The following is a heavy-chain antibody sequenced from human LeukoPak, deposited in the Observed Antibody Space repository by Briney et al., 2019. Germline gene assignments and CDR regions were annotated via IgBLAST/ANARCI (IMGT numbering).Heavy chain of an antibody. CDR2: INPNSGGT. D-gene: IGHD6-13*01. CDR1: GYTFTGYY. Sequence: ASVKVSRKASGYTFTGYYMHWVRQAPGQGLEWMGWINPNSGGTNYAQKFQGRVTMTRDTSISTAYMELSRLRSDDTAVYYCARSPREYSSSWYLPFDYWGQGTLVTVSS. V-gene: IGHV1-2*02. J-gene: IGHJ4*02. CDR3: ARSPREYSSSWYLPFDY.